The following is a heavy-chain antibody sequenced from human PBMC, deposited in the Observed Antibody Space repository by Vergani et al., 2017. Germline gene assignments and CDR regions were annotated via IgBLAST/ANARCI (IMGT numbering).Heavy chain of an antibody. J-gene: IGHJ4*02. CDR3: ATKSCGTAGRQIGYVRE. V-gene: IGHV3-30*03. Sequence: QVHLVESGGGVVQPGRSLRLACVVSGFTSSYYGMHWVRQAPGKGLEWVAVISYDGTQKYYADSVKGRFTIVRDNSKSTLYLQMNSLRTEDTAVYYCATKSCGTAGRQIGYVREWGQGSLVTVSS. CDR2: ISYDGTQK. CDR1: GFTSSYYG. D-gene: IGHD2-15*01.